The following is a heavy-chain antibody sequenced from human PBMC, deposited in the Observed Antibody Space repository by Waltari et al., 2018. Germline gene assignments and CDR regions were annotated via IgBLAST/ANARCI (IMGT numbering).Heavy chain of an antibody. V-gene: IGHV1-69*12. CDR1: GGTFSSYA. CDR3: AREGGPGIPYYFDY. CDR2: SIPVCGTA. J-gene: IGHJ4*02. D-gene: IGHD1-26*01. Sequence: QVQLVQSGAEVKKPGSSVKVSCKASGGTFSSYAISWVRQAPGRGLEWMGGSIPVCGTANYAQKFQGRVTITEDESTSTAYMELSSLRSEDTAVYYWAREGGPGIPYYFDYWGQGTLVTVSS.